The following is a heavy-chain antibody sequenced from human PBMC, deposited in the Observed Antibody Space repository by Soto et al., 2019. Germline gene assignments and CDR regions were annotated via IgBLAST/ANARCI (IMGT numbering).Heavy chain of an antibody. Sequence: QVQLQESGPGLVNPSGTLSLTCAVSGGSITSNWWSWVRQPPGKGLEWIGEIHHSGSFNYNPSLRSRVTISIDKSKNQLSLKLTSVTAADTAVHYCVRNDWYRFDPGGQGTLVTGSS. CDR3: VRNDWYRFDP. CDR1: GGSITSNW. CDR2: IHHSGSF. J-gene: IGHJ5*02. D-gene: IGHD3-9*01. V-gene: IGHV4-4*02.